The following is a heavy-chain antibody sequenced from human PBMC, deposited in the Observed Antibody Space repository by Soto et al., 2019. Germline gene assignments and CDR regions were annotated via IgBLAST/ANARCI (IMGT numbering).Heavy chain of an antibody. D-gene: IGHD5-12*01. V-gene: IGHV4-30-2*01. CDR2: IYHSGST. Sequence: NPSETLSLTCAVSGGSISSGGYSWSWIRQPPGKGLEWIGYIYHSGSTYYNPSLKSRVTISVDRSKNQFSLKLSSVTAADTAGYYRIVRDGYKVDYWGQGTLVTVSS. J-gene: IGHJ4*02. CDR1: GGSISSGGYS. CDR3: IVRDGYKVDY.